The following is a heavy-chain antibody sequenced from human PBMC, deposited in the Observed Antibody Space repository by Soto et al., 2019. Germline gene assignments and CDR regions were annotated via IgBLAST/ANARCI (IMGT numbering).Heavy chain of an antibody. D-gene: IGHD6-13*01. Sequence: PGESLKISCKGSGYRFISSWSGWVRQMPGKDLEWMGTIYPGDSDTRYSPSFQGQVTISADKSISTAYLQWSSLKASDTAMYYCARRGIAAAAVPWFDPWGQGTLVTVSS. J-gene: IGHJ5*02. CDR3: ARRGIAAAAVPWFDP. CDR1: GYRFISSW. V-gene: IGHV5-51*01. CDR2: IYPGDSDT.